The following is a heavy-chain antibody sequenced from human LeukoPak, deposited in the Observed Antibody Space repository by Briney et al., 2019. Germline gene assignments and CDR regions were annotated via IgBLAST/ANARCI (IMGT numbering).Heavy chain of an antibody. CDR1: GFTFSSYA. D-gene: IGHD2-2*02. J-gene: IGHJ4*02. V-gene: IGHV3-23*01. CDR3: AKSRSSSSTSCYNY. CDR2: ISGSGAST. Sequence: GGSLRLSCAASGFTFSSYAMSWVRQAPGKGLEWVSAISGSGASTYYADSVKDRFTLSRDDSKNTLYLQMNSLRTEDTAVYYCAKSRSSSSTSCYNYWGQGTLVTVSS.